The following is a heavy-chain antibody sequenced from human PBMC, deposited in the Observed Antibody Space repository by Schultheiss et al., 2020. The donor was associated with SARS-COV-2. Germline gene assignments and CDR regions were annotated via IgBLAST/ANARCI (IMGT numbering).Heavy chain of an antibody. CDR1: GFTFSDYY. Sequence: GGSLRLSCAASGFTFSDYYMSWIRQAPGKGLEWVSYISSSGSTIYYADSVKGRFTISRDNSKNTLYLQMNSLRAEDTAVYYCAREGNYGDYVDYWGQGTLVTVSS. V-gene: IGHV3-11*04. CDR2: ISSSGSTI. CDR3: AREGNYGDYVDY. D-gene: IGHD4-17*01. J-gene: IGHJ4*02.